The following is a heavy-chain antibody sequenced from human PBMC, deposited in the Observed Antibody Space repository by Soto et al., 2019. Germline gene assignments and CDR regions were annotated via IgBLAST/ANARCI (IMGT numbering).Heavy chain of an antibody. V-gene: IGHV1-46*01. CDR1: GYTFTSYY. D-gene: IGHD5-18*01. CDR3: ARLLGYSYERGYFDY. CDR2: INPSGGST. J-gene: IGHJ4*02. Sequence: ASVKVSCQASGYTFTSYYMHWVRQAPGQGLEWMGIINPSGGSTSYAQKFQGRVTMTRDTSTSTVYMELSSLRSEDTAVYYCARLLGYSYERGYFDYWGQGTLVTVSS.